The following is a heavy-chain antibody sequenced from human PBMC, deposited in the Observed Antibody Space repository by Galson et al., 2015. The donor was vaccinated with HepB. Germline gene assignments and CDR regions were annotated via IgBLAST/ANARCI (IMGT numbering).Heavy chain of an antibody. V-gene: IGHV3-23*01. CDR1: GFTFSSYA. J-gene: IGHJ4*02. CDR2: ISGSGGSK. CDR3: AKDQGFFEY. Sequence: SLRLSCAASGFTFSSYAMNWVRQAPGKGLGWVSAISGSGGSKNYADSVKGRFTISRDNSKNTLYLQMNSLRAEDTAVYYCAKDQGFFEYWGQGTLVTVSS.